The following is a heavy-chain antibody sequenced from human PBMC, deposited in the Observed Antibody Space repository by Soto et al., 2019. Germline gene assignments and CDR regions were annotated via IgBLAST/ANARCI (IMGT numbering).Heavy chain of an antibody. Sequence: PGGSLRLSCAASGFTFSSYGMHWVRQAPGKGLEWVAVISYDGSNEYYADSVKGRFTISRDNAKNMLYLQMNSLRDEDTAVYYCARAPIVVPAAISRPRHGYGMDVWGQGTTVTVSS. J-gene: IGHJ6*02. D-gene: IGHD2-2*01. CDR3: ARAPIVVPAAISRPRHGYGMDV. V-gene: IGHV3-30*03. CDR2: ISYDGSNE. CDR1: GFTFSSYG.